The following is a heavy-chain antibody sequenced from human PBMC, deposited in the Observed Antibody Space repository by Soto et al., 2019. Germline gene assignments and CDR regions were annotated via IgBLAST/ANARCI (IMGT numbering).Heavy chain of an antibody. V-gene: IGHV1-58*01. CDR1: GFTFTSSA. D-gene: IGHD3-10*01. CDR3: AKITGIELLWFGELYPGGDAFDI. J-gene: IGHJ3*02. Sequence: SVKVSCKASGFTFTSSAVQWVRQARGQRLEWIGWIVVGSGNTNYAQKFQERVTITRDMSTSTAYMELSSLRSEDTAVYYCAKITGIELLWFGELYPGGDAFDIWGQGTMVTVSS. CDR2: IVVGSGNT.